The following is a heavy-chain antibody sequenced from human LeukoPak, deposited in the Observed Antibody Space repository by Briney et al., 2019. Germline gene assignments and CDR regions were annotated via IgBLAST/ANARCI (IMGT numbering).Heavy chain of an antibody. V-gene: IGHV2-5*01. J-gene: IGHJ4*02. CDR3: ASSRYDILTGHYNFDY. Sequence: SGPTLVKPTQTLTLTRTFSGFSLSTRGVGVGWIRQPPGKAPEWLALIYWNNDNRYSPSLKSRLTITKDTSKNQVVLTMTNMDPVDTATYYCASSRYDILTGHYNFDYWGQGTLVTVSS. CDR2: IYWNNDN. CDR1: GFSLSTRGVG. D-gene: IGHD3-9*01.